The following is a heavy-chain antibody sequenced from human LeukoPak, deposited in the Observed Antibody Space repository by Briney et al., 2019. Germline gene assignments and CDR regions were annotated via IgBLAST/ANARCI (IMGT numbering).Heavy chain of an antibody. J-gene: IGHJ5*02. Sequence: ASVKVSCKASGYTFTSYYMHWVRQVPGQGLEWMGWIHPNSGGTNSAQRFQDRVTMTRDTSISTAYMELRRLRSDDTAVYYCATNVWPELPLDPWGQGTLVTVSS. CDR1: GYTFTSYY. V-gene: IGHV1-2*02. CDR3: ATNVWPELPLDP. D-gene: IGHD5-24*01. CDR2: IHPNSGGT.